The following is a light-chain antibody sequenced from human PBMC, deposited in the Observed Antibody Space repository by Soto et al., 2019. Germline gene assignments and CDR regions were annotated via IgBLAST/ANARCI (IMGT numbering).Light chain of an antibody. CDR3: QHCADSPIT. J-gene: IGKJ5*01. CDR2: GAS. Sequence: EIVLTQFPGTLSLSPGERATLSCRASQSVSSSHLVWYQQKYGQAPRLLMSGASSRATGIPDRFSGSGSGTDFTLTISRLDPEDFAVYYCQHCADSPITVGQGTRLEIK. V-gene: IGKV3-20*01. CDR1: QSVSSSH.